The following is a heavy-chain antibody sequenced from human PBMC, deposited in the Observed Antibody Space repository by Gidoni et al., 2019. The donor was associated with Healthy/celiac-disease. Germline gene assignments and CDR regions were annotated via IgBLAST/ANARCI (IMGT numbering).Heavy chain of an antibody. D-gene: IGHD4-17*01. V-gene: IGHV3-21*01. CDR1: GFTFSSYS. J-gene: IGHJ6*03. CDR2: ISSSSSYI. Sequence: EVQLVESGGGLVKPGGSLRLSCAASGFTFSSYSMNCVRQAPWKGLEWVSSISSSSSYIYYADSVKGRFTISRDNAKNSLYLQMNSLRAEDTAVYYCAREDYGDYTRDYYYYMDVWGKGTTVTVSS. CDR3: AREDYGDYTRDYYYYMDV.